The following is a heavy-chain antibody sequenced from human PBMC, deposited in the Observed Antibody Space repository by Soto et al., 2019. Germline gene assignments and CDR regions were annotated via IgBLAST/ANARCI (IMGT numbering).Heavy chain of an antibody. Sequence: SETLSLTCTVSGGSISSSSHYWGWIRQPPGKGLEWIGSIYYSGSTYYNPSLKSRVTISVDTSKNQFSLKLSSVTAADTAVYYCARRPYYDSSGFEGGGMDVWGQGTTVTVSS. CDR3: ARRPYYDSSGFEGGGMDV. J-gene: IGHJ6*02. CDR1: GGSISSSSHY. D-gene: IGHD3-22*01. V-gene: IGHV4-39*01. CDR2: IYYSGST.